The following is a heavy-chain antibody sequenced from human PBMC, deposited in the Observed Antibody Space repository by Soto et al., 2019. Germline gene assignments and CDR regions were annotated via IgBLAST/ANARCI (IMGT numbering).Heavy chain of an antibody. D-gene: IGHD5-18*01. CDR2: INPSGGST. CDR3: ARAKEVDTAMGGPFDY. J-gene: IGHJ4*02. V-gene: IGHV1-46*01. Sequence: ASVKVSCKASGYTFTSYYMHWVRQAPGQGLEWMGIINPSGGSTSYAQKFQGRVTMTRDTSTSTVYMELSSLRSEDTAVYYCARAKEVDTAMGGPFDYWGQGTLVTVSS. CDR1: GYTFTSYY.